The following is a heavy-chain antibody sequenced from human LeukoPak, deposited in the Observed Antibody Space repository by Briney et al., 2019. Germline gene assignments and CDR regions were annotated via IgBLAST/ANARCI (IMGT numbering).Heavy chain of an antibody. CDR1: GYVFTTFH. CDR2: INPNTGGA. CDR3: ATFTGTTAY. V-gene: IGHV1-2*02. J-gene: IGHJ4*02. Sequence: ASVKVSCKASGYVFTTFHIHWVRQAPGQGFELLGWINPNTGGANPAQKFQGRVTMTRDTSIATAYMELSGLRSDDTALYFCATFTGTTAYWGQGTLVTVSS. D-gene: IGHD1-7*01.